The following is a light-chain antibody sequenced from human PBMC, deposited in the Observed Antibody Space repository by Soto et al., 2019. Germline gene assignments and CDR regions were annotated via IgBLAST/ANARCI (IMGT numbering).Light chain of an antibody. V-gene: IGLV2-11*01. Sequence: QSALTQPRSVSGSPGQSVTISCTGTSTDVGGYYYVSWYQQDPGKAPKLLIYDVSERPSGVPDRFSGSKSDNTASLTISGLRAEDEGDYYCSSYAGSYTFVVFGGGTQLTVL. J-gene: IGLJ2*01. CDR3: SSYAGSYTFVV. CDR1: STDVGGYYY. CDR2: DVS.